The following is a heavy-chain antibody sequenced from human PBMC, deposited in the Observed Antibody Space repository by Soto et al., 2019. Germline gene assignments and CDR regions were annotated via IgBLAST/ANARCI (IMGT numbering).Heavy chain of an antibody. CDR2: IRNRDHKYVT. D-gene: IGHD2-21*02. CDR1: GFTFSAHY. CDR3: TRVSAYCRGDCYSDYYDY. V-gene: IGHV3-72*01. Sequence: HPGGSLRLSCAASGFTFSAHYMDWVRQAPGKGLEWVGRIRNRDHKYVTEFAASVKGRFTISRDDSKNSLFLQMNSLKTEDTAVYYCTRVSAYCRGDCYSDYYDYWGQGILVTVS. J-gene: IGHJ4*02.